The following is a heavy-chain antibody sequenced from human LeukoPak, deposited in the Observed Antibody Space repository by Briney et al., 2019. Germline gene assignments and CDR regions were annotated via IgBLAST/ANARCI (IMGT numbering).Heavy chain of an antibody. D-gene: IGHD3-10*01. CDR1: GGTFSSYA. CDR3: ARAPPFYGSGSSQNWFDP. V-gene: IGHV1-69*05. J-gene: IGHJ5*02. CDR2: IIPIFGTA. Sequence: GASVTVSFTASGGTFSSYAISYVGQAPGHGLEWMGGIIPIFGTANFAQKLQGRVTMTTDTSTSTAYMELRSLRSDDTAVYYWARAPPFYGSGSSQNWFDPWGQGTLVTVSS.